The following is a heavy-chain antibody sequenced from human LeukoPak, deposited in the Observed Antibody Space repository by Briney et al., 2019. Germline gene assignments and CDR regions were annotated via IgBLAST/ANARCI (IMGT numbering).Heavy chain of an antibody. CDR2: IYTSGST. Sequence: SETLSLTCTVSGGSISNYYWSWIRQSAGKGLEWIGRIYTSGSTNYNPSLKSRVSMSVDTSKNQFSLRLRSVTAADTAVYYCARESGYYYDTSGYTFDYWGWGILVSVSS. CDR3: ARESGYYYDTSGYTFDY. V-gene: IGHV4-4*07. CDR1: GGSISNYY. D-gene: IGHD3-22*01. J-gene: IGHJ4*02.